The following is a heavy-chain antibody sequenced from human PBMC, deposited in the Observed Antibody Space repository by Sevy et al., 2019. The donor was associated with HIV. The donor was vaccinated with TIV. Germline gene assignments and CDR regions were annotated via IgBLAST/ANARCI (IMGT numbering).Heavy chain of an antibody. CDR1: GFTFSDYY. CDR3: ARGLPNQSIAARPPYYYYGMDV. Sequence: GGSLRLSCAASGFTFSDYYMSWIRQAPGKGLEWVSYISSSSSDTNYADSVKGRFTISRDNAKNSLYLQMNSLRAEDTAVYYCARGLPNQSIAARPPYYYYGMDVWGQGTTVTVSS. CDR2: ISSSSSDT. V-gene: IGHV3-11*06. J-gene: IGHJ6*02. D-gene: IGHD6-6*01.